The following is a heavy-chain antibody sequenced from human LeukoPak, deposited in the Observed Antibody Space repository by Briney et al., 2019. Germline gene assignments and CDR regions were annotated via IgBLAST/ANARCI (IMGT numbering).Heavy chain of an antibody. CDR2: IDARSGIT. D-gene: IGHD3-3*01. CDR3: ARTYDFGRGPPGDAFDN. Sequence: PARSLRLSCAASGFTFTIFGLNWVRQAPGKGPEWVSYIDARSGITYYADSVQGRFTISRDDARESVFLQMDGLRVDDTAVYYCARTYDFGRGPPGDAFDNWGPGTWVIVSA. J-gene: IGHJ3*02. V-gene: IGHV3-48*01. CDR1: GFTFTIFG.